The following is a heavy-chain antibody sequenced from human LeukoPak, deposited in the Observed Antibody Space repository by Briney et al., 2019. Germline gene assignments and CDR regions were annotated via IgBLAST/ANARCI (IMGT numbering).Heavy chain of an antibody. CDR1: GASIIAYS. CDR2: IHYSGNT. Sequence: PSETLSLTCTVSGASIIAYSWSWIRQPPGKGLEWIGCIHYSGNTHCNPSLESRVTLSVDTSKNQFSLKLSSVTAADTAVYYCVRHGRESRYFDWLFYYIDHWGQGALVTVSS. J-gene: IGHJ4*02. V-gene: IGHV4-59*08. CDR3: VRHGRESRYFDWLFYYIDH. D-gene: IGHD3-9*01.